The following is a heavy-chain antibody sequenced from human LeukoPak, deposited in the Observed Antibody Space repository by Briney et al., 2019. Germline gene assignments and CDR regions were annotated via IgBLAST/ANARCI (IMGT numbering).Heavy chain of an antibody. CDR1: GFTFGDYA. V-gene: IGHV3-49*04. CDR2: IRSKAYGGTT. J-gene: IGHJ4*02. Sequence: GGSLRLSCTASGFTFGDYAMSWVRQAPGKGLEWLGFIRSKAYGGTTEYAASVKGRFTISRDDSKSIAYLQMNSLKTEDTAVYYCTRGGVDSSGYQSDYWGQGTLVTVSS. CDR3: TRGGVDSSGYQSDY. D-gene: IGHD3-22*01.